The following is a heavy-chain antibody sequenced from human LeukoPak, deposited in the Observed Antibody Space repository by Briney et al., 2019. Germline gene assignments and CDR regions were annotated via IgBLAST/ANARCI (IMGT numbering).Heavy chain of an antibody. CDR1: GFTFSSYW. J-gene: IGHJ4*02. Sequence: PGGSLRLSCAASGFTFSSYWMSWVRQAPGKGLEWVSGISGSGGSTYYADSVKGRFTISRDNSKNTLYLQMNSLRAEDTAVYYCAKEEYYYGSGTYLGFDFWGQGTLVTVSS. CDR2: ISGSGGST. V-gene: IGHV3-23*01. CDR3: AKEEYYYGSGTYLGFDF. D-gene: IGHD3-10*01.